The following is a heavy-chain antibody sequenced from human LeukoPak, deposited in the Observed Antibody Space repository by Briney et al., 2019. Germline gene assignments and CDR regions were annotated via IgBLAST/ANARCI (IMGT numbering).Heavy chain of an antibody. CDR3: ARVGALQEHYYDSSGYYSFDY. CDR1: GGSISSYY. D-gene: IGHD3-22*01. CDR2: IYYSGST. V-gene: IGHV4-59*01. J-gene: IGHJ4*02. Sequence: PSQTLSLTCTVSGGSISSYYWSWIRQPPGKGLEWIGYIYYSGSTNYNPSLKSRVTISVDTSKNQFSLKLSSVTAADTAVYYCARVGALQEHYYDSSGYYSFDYWGQGTLVTVSS.